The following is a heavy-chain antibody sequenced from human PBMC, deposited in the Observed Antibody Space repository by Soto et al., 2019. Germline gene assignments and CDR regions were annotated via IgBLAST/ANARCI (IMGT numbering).Heavy chain of an antibody. CDR2: IIPIFGTA. CDR1: GGTFSSYA. CDR3: ASSVFSDYYQLHRFDP. Sequence: ASVKVSCKASGGTFSSYAISWVRQAPGQGLEWMGGIIPIFGTANYAQKFQGRVTITADESTSTAYMELSSLRSEDTAVYYCASSVFSDYYQLHRFDPWGQGTLVTVSS. D-gene: IGHD2-2*01. J-gene: IGHJ5*02. V-gene: IGHV1-69*13.